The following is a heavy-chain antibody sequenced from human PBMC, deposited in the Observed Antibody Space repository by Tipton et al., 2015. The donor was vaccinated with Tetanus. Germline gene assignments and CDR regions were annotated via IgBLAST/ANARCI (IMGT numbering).Heavy chain of an antibody. CDR2: VSGTGGSR. CDR3: AREYYYYMDV. CDR1: GFTFGNYP. J-gene: IGHJ6*03. Sequence: SLRLSCAASGFTFGNYPMNWVRQAPGKGLQWVAGVSGTGGSRYYADSVRGRFTVSRDNSENSLYLQMTSLRVEDTAVYYCAREYYYYMDVWGKGTTVTVSS. V-gene: IGHV3-23*01.